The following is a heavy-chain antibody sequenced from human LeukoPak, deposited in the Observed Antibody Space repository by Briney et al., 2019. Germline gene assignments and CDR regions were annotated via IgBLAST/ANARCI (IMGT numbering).Heavy chain of an antibody. CDR3: ARDIAHYYDSSGYYHNWFDP. V-gene: IGHV4-61*02. Sequence: SQTLSLTCTVSGGSISSGSYYWSWIRQPAGKGLEWIGRIYTSGSTNYNPSLKSRVTISVDTSRNQFSLKLSSVTAADTAVYYCARDIAHYYDSSGYYHNWFDPWGQGTLVTVSS. CDR1: GGSISSGSYY. CDR2: IYTSGST. J-gene: IGHJ5*02. D-gene: IGHD3-22*01.